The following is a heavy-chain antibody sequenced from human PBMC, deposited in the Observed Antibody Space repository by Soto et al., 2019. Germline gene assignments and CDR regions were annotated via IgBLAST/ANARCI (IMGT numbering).Heavy chain of an antibody. CDR2: VSHSGIT. V-gene: IGHV4-34*01. J-gene: IGHJ4*02. Sequence: SETLSLTCAVYGGSFSGYYWIWIRQPPGKGLEWIGEVSHSGITNYNPSLKSRVTISVDTSKNQFSLKLSSVTAADTAVYYCARAGDNSGYSDYWGQGIMVTVSS. CDR1: GGSFSGYY. D-gene: IGHD3-22*01. CDR3: ARAGDNSGYSDY.